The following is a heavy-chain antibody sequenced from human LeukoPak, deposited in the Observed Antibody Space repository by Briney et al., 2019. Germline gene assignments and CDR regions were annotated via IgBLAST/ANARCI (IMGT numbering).Heavy chain of an antibody. CDR1: GGSISSSSYY. J-gene: IGHJ2*01. D-gene: IGHD3-10*01. V-gene: IGHV4-61*02. CDR3: ARGKYYYGSGTYYTRSYDWYFDL. CDR2: IYTSGST. Sequence: PSETLSLTCTVSGGSISSSSYYWSWIRQPAGKGLEWIGRIYTSGSTNYNPSLKSRVSTSVDTSKNQFSLKLSSVTAADTAVYYCARGKYYYGSGTYYTRSYDWYFDLWGRGTLVTVSS.